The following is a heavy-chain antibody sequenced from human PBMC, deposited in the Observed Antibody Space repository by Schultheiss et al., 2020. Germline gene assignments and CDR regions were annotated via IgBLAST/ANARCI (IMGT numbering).Heavy chain of an antibody. CDR1: GFTFSDYY. V-gene: IGHV3-11*06. CDR2: ISSSSSYT. CDR3: AKASRVVGYTVYYYYYGMDV. D-gene: IGHD6-13*01. Sequence: GGSLRLSCAASGFTFSDYYMSWIRQAPGKGLEWVSYISSSSSYTNYADSVKGRFTISRDNAKNSLYLQMNSLRAEDTAVYYCAKASRVVGYTVYYYYYGMDVWGQGTTVTVSS. J-gene: IGHJ6*02.